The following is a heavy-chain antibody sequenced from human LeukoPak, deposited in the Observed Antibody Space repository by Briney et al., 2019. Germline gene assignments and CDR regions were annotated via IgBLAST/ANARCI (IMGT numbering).Heavy chain of an antibody. V-gene: IGHV3-21*01. J-gene: IGHJ6*03. CDR2: ITTISTYT. CDR1: GFSFSSYY. Sequence: GGSLRLSCEASGFSFSSYYMGWVRQHPRKWLESISSITTISTYTIYADSVKGRCTISRGNARNSLYLQMNSLRVEDTAVYYCARDPYSGTYGNTYYYYMDVWGKGTTVTISS. CDR3: ARDPYSGTYGNTYYYYMDV. D-gene: IGHD1-26*01.